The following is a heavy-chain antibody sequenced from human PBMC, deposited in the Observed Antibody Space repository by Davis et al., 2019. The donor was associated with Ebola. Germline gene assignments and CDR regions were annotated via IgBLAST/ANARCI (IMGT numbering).Heavy chain of an antibody. Sequence: SLKISCAGSGFRFEDHAMHWVRQSPGKGLEWVSGITWNSGSVGYGDSVKGRFTISRDNAKNSLYLQMNSLRSEDTALYYCARSACSGTSCYSEIDSWGQGTLVTVSS. CDR3: ARSACSGTSCYSEIDS. CDR1: GFRFEDHA. D-gene: IGHD2-2*01. CDR2: ITWNSGSV. J-gene: IGHJ4*02. V-gene: IGHV3-9*01.